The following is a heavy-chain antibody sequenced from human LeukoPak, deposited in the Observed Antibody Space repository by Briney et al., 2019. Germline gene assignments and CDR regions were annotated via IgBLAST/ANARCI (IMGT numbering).Heavy chain of an antibody. CDR3: ARVIMSSLYYYYMDV. CDR2: IYYSGST. D-gene: IGHD3-3*01. CDR1: GGSISTYF. V-gene: IGHV4-59*01. Sequence: SETLSLTCTVSGGSISTYFWSWIRQPPGKGLEWIGYIYYSGSTNYNPSLKSRVTISVDTSKNKFSLKLSSVTAADTAVYYCARVIMSSLYYYYMDVWGKGTTVTVSS. J-gene: IGHJ6*03.